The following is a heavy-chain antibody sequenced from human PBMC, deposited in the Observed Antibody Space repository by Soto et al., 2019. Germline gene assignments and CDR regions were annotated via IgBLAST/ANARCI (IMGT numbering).Heavy chain of an antibody. CDR1: GYTFTSYY. CDR2: INPSGGST. Sequence: QVQLVQSGAEVKKPGASVKVSCKASGYTFTSYYMHWVRQAPGQGLEWMGIINPSGGSTSYTQKFQGRVTMTRDTSTSTVYMELSSLRSEDTAVYYCARDGSEDGMDVWGQGTTVTVSS. J-gene: IGHJ6*02. V-gene: IGHV1-46*01. D-gene: IGHD5-12*01. CDR3: ARDGSEDGMDV.